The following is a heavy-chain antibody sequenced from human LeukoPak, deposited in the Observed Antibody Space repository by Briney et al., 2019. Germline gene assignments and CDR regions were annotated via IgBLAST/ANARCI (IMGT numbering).Heavy chain of an antibody. CDR3: ARGPVRTIFGVVISVDWFDP. CDR2: ISAYNGNT. D-gene: IGHD3-3*01. Sequence: ASVKVSCKASGYTFTSYGISWVRQAPGQGLEWMGWISAYNGNTNYAQKLQGRVTMTTDTSTSTAYMEMRSLISDDTAVYYCARGPVRTIFGVVISVDWFDPWGQGTLVTVSS. CDR1: GYTFTSYG. V-gene: IGHV1-18*01. J-gene: IGHJ5*02.